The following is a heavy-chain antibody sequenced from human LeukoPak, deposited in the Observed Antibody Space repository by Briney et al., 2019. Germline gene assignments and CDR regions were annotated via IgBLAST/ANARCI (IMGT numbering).Heavy chain of an antibody. CDR3: ARNGIEYYDFWSGYYSLDYYYYGMDV. CDR2: IWCDGSNK. CDR1: GFTFSSYG. D-gene: IGHD3-3*01. V-gene: IGHV3-33*01. Sequence: GGSLRLSCAASGFTFSSYGMHWVRQAPGKGLEWVAVIWCDGSNKYYADSVKGRFTISRDNSKNTLYLQMNSLRAEDTAVYYCARNGIEYYDFWSGYYSLDYYYYGMDVWGQGTTVTVSS. J-gene: IGHJ6*02.